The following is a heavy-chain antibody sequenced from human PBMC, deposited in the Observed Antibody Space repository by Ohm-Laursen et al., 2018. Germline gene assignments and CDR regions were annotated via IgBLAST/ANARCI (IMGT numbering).Heavy chain of an antibody. J-gene: IGHJ2*01. CDR2: IKSKTDGGTT. Sequence: SLRLSCAASGFTFTNAWMSWVRQAPGRGLEWVGRIKSKTDGGTTDYAAPVKGRFTISRDNSKNTLYLQMNSLRAEDTAVYYCAKDSLRARVVAGYWYFDLWGRGTLVTVSS. CDR3: AKDSLRARVVAGYWYFDL. D-gene: IGHD3-16*01. V-gene: IGHV3-15*01. CDR1: GFTFTNAW.